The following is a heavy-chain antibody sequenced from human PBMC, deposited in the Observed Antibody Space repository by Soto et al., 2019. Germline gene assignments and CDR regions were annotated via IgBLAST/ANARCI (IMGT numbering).Heavy chain of an antibody. CDR1: GGTFSNYT. CDR2: IIPSLGIA. D-gene: IGHD6-19*01. J-gene: IGHJ4*02. Sequence: GASVKDSCKASGGTFSNYTISWVRQAPGQGLEWMGRIIPSLGIASYAQKFQGRVTMTGDTSTSTVYMELSSLRSEDTAVYYCASIAGYSSGWVDYWGQGTLVTVSS. CDR3: ASIAGYSSGWVDY. V-gene: IGHV1-69*02.